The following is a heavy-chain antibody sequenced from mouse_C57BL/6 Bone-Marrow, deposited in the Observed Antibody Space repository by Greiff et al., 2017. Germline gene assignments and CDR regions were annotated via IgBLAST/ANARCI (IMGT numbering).Heavy chain of an antibody. CDR2: IDPENGDT. J-gene: IGHJ4*01. CDR1: GFNIKDDY. CDR3: TTEDYDDAMDY. Sequence: EVQLQQSGAELVRPGASVKLSCTASGFNIKDDYMPWVKQRPEQGLEWIGWIDPENGDTEYASKVQGKATITAATSSNTAYLQLSSLTSEDTAVYYSTTEDYDDAMDYWGQGTSVTVSS. D-gene: IGHD2-4*01. V-gene: IGHV14-4*01.